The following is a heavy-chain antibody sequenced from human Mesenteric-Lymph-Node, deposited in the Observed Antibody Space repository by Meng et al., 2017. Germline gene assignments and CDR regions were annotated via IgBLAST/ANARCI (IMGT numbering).Heavy chain of an antibody. D-gene: IGHD2-21*02. V-gene: IGHV1-69*02. J-gene: IGHJ6*02. Sequence: SVKVSCKASGGTFSSYTISWVRQAPGQGLEWMGRIIPILGIANYAQKFQGRVTITADKSTSTAYMELSSLRSEDTAVYYCARGLEIVVVTAATDYYYGMDVWGQGTTVTVSS. CDR2: IIPILGIA. CDR1: GGTFSSYT. CDR3: ARGLEIVVVTAATDYYYGMDV.